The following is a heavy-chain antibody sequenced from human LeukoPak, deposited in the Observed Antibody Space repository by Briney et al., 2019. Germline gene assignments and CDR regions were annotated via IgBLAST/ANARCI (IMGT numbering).Heavy chain of an antibody. CDR3: ARVVTTGTYFDY. J-gene: IGHJ4*02. Sequence: SETLSLTCTVSGGSVSSGSFYWSCIRQPPGKGLEWIGYIYYSGSTNYNPSLKSRVTISVDTSKNQFSLNLSSVTAADTAVYYCARVVTTGTYFDYWGQGTLVTVSS. CDR2: IYYSGST. D-gene: IGHD4-17*01. V-gene: IGHV4-61*01. CDR1: GGSVSSGSFY.